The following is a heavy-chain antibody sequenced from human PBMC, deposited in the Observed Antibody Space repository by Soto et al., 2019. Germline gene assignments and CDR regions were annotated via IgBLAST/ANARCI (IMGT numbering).Heavy chain of an antibody. CDR3: AKDTLYPVVSYFYYGLDV. J-gene: IGHJ6*02. V-gene: IGHV3-30*18. D-gene: IGHD2-8*01. CDR1: GFVFADCG. Sequence: GGSLRLSCAASGFVFADCGVHWVRQAPGKGLEWVAVISFDGTNKFYADSVKGRFTISRDNSNNTLYLQMSSLRTEDTAVYYCAKDTLYPVVSYFYYGLDVWGQGTTVTVSS. CDR2: ISFDGTNK.